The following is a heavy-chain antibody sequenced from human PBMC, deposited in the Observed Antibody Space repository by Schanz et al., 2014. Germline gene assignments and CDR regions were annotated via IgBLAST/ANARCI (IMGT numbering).Heavy chain of an antibody. Sequence: VQLVESGGGVVQPRGSLRLSCAASEFSFSSFGMNWVRQAPGKGLEWVSALTGSGTTTYYADSVKGRFTISRDNSKNTLDLQMNSLRAEDTAVYYCVPMSIAAHWGQGTLXIVSS. CDR1: EFSFSSFG. CDR2: LTGSGTTT. J-gene: IGHJ4*02. D-gene: IGHD6-6*01. V-gene: IGHV3-23*04. CDR3: VPMSIAAH.